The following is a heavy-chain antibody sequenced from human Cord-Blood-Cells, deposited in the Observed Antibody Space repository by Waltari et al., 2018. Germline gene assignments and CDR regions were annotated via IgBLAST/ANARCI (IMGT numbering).Heavy chain of an antibody. CDR1: AGSFSGYY. J-gene: IGHJ6*03. CDR2: INHSGST. V-gene: IGHV4-34*01. Sequence: QVQLQHWGAGLLKPSETLSLSCAVYAGSFSGYYWCWIRYPPGKGLEWIREINHSGSTNYNPSLKSRVTISVDTSKNQFSLKLSSVTAADTAVYYCARGSIAARPYYYYYMDVWGKGTTVTVSS. CDR3: ARGSIAARPYYYYYMDV. D-gene: IGHD6-6*01.